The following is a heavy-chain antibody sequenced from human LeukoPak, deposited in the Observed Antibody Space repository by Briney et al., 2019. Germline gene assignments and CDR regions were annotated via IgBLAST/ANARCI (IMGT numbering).Heavy chain of an antibody. CDR3: ARDRNPAAGQYYFDY. Sequence: SVKVPCKASGGTFSSYAIGWVRQAPGQGLEWMGGIIPIFGTANYAQKFQGRVTITADESTSTAYMELSSLRSEDTAVYYCARDRNPAAGQYYFDYWGQGTLVTVSS. V-gene: IGHV1-69*13. CDR1: GGTFSSYA. CDR2: IIPIFGTA. D-gene: IGHD6-13*01. J-gene: IGHJ4*02.